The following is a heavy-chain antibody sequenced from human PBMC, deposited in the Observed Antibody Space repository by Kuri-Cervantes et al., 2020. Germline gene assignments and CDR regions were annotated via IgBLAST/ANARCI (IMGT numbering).Heavy chain of an antibody. CDR3: ARAVDTITDAFDI. CDR1: GFTVSSNY. CDR2: IYSGGST. V-gene: IGHV3-53*01. D-gene: IGHD5-24*01. J-gene: IGHJ3*02. Sequence: GESLKISCAASGFTVSSNYMSRVRQAPGKGLEWVSVIYSGGSTYYADSVKGRFTISRDNSKNTLYLQMNSLRAEDTAVYYCARAVDTITDAFDIWGQGTMVTVSS.